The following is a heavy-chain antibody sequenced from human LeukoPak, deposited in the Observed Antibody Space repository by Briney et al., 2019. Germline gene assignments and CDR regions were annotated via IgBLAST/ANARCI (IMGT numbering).Heavy chain of an antibody. J-gene: IGHJ6*03. CDR3: ARGPEHGDYYYYYMDV. CDR1: GFTFSTYS. CDR2: ISSSSSYI. V-gene: IGHV3-21*06. Sequence: GGSLRLSCAASGFTFSTYSMNWVRQAPGKGLEWVSSISSSSSYIYYADSVKGRFTISRDNAKNSLYLQMSSLRAEDTAVYYRARGPEHGDYYYYYMDVWGKGTTVTVSS. D-gene: IGHD4-17*01.